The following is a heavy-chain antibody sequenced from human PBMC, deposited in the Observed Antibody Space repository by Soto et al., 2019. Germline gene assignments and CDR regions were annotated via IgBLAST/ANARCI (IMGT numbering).Heavy chain of an antibody. CDR2: INSDGSST. CDR1: GFTFRSYW. V-gene: IGHV3-74*01. CDR3: AREGVGYSYGNFDY. J-gene: IGHJ4*02. D-gene: IGHD5-18*01. Sequence: GGSLRLSCAVSGFTFRSYWMHWVRQAPGKGLVWVSRINSDGSSTNYADSVKGRFTVSRDNAKSTLYLQMNSLRAEDTAVYYCAREGVGYSYGNFDYWGQGTLVTVSS.